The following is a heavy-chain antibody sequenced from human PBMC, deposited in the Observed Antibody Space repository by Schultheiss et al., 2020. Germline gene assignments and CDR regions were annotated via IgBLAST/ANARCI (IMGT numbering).Heavy chain of an antibody. V-gene: IGHV3-23*01. CDR2: ISGSGGST. Sequence: ETLSLTCTVSGGSISSSGYYWSWIRQPPGKGLEWVSVISGSGGSTYYANSVQGRFTIARDNSKNTLYLQMSSLRAEDTAVYYCASPPYFHQGGVYQGDYWGQGTLVTVSS. CDR3: ASPPYFHQGGVYQGDY. D-gene: IGHD2-8*02. J-gene: IGHJ4*02. CDR1: GGSISSSGYY.